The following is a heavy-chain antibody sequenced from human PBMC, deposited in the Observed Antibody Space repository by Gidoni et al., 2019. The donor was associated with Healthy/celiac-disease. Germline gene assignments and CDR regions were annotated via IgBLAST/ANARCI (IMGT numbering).Heavy chain of an antibody. V-gene: IGHV4-39*01. CDR1: GGSISSSSYY. J-gene: IGHJ5*02. Sequence: QLQLQESGPRLVKPSETLSLTCTVPGGSISSSSYYWGWIRQPPGKGLEWIGSIYYSGSTHYNPSLKSRVTISVDTSKNQFSLKLSSVTAADTAVYYCASRIAAALTSWFDPWGQGTLGTVSS. CDR3: ASRIAAALTSWFDP. D-gene: IGHD6-13*01. CDR2: IYYSGST.